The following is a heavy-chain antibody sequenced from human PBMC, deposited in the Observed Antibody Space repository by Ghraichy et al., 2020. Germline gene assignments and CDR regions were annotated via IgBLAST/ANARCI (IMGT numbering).Heavy chain of an antibody. V-gene: IGHV3-74*01. D-gene: IGHD6-19*01. J-gene: IGHJ3*02. CDR2: INSDGSST. Sequence: GGSLRLSCAASGFTFSSYWMHWVRQAPGKGLVWVSRINSDGSSTSYADSVKGRFTISRDNAKNTLYLQMNSLRAEDTAVYYCAREGSGWPYDAFDIWGQGTMVTVSS. CDR1: GFTFSSYW. CDR3: AREGSGWPYDAFDI.